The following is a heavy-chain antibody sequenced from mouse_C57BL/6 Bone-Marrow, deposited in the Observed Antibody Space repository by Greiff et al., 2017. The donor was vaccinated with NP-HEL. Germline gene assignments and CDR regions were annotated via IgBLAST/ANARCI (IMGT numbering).Heavy chain of an antibody. J-gene: IGHJ3*01. D-gene: IGHD4-1*01. V-gene: IGHV5-9-1*02. CDR1: GFTFSSYA. Sequence: EVQVVESGEGLVKPGGSLKLSCAASGFTFSSYAMSWVRQTPEKRLEWAAYISSGGDYIYYAATVKGRFTISRDNARNTLYLQMSSLKSEDTAMYYCTREGVNWDWFAYWGQGTLVTVSA. CDR3: TREGVNWDWFAY. CDR2: ISSGGDYI.